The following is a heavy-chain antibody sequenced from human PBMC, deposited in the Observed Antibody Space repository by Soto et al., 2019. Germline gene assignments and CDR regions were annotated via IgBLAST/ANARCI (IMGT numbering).Heavy chain of an antibody. J-gene: IGHJ4*02. CDR2: ISGYNGNT. V-gene: IGHV1-18*01. CDR3: ARGHWNPDYLEGFDF. D-gene: IGHD1-1*01. Sequence: QVQLVQSGAEVKKPGASVKVSCQTSGYTFTNYGIAWQRQVPGQGLEWMGWISGYNGNTNYPQKLQGRLTLTTDTSTNTAYLELRSLRSDDTAVYFCARGHWNPDYLEGFDFWGQGTLVTVSS. CDR1: GYTFTNYG.